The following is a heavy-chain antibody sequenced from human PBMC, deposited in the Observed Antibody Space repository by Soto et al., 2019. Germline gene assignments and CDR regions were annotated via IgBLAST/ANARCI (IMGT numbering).Heavy chain of an antibody. CDR3: ACSPAESIAARREAYFDY. CDR2: INHSGST. J-gene: IGHJ4*02. V-gene: IGHV4-34*01. CDR1: GGSFSGYY. D-gene: IGHD6-6*01. Sequence: SETLSLTCAVYGGSFSGYYWSWIRQPPGKGLEWIGEINHSGSTNYNPSLKSRVTISVDTSKNQFSLKLSSVTAADTAVYYCACSPAESIAARREAYFDYWGQGTQVTVSS.